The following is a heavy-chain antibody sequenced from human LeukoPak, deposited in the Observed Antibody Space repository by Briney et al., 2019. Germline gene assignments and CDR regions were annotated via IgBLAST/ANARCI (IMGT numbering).Heavy chain of an antibody. Sequence: NPSETLSLTCTVSGGSISSSSYYWGWIRQPPGKGLEWIGSIYYSGSTYYNPFLKSRVTISVDTSKNQFSLKLSSVTAADTAVYYCARAITMIVAFDYWGQGTLVTVSS. D-gene: IGHD3-22*01. V-gene: IGHV4-39*01. CDR2: IYYSGST. CDR3: ARAITMIVAFDY. CDR1: GGSISSSSYY. J-gene: IGHJ4*02.